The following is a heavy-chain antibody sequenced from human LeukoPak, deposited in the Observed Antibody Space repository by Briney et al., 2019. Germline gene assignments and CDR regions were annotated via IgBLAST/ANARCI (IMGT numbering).Heavy chain of an antibody. CDR1: GFTFSSYA. J-gene: IGHJ4*02. D-gene: IGHD3-9*01. CDR2: ISGSGGNT. Sequence: PGGSLRLSCAASGFTFSSYAMSWVRQAPGKGLEWVSVISGSGGNTYYADSVKGRFTISRDNSKNTLYLQMNSLRAEDTAVFFFSSRRRHTIYFDYWGQGTLVTVSS. V-gene: IGHV3-23*01. CDR3: SSRRRHTIYFDY.